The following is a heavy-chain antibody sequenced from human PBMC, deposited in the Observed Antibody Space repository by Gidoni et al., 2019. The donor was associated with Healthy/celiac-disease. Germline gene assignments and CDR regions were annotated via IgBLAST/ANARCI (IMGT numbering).Heavy chain of an antibody. D-gene: IGHD2-15*01. J-gene: IGHJ5*02. CDR1: GGSISSGGYS. CDR3: ARDREDCSGGSCYPWFDP. V-gene: IGHV4-30-2*01. CDR2: IYHSGST. Sequence: QLQLQESGSGLVKPSQTLSLTCAVSGGSISSGGYSWSWIRQPPGKGLEWIGYIYHSGSTYYNPSLKSRVTISVDRSKNQFSLKLSSVTAADTAVYYCARDREDCSGGSCYPWFDPWGQGTLVTVSS.